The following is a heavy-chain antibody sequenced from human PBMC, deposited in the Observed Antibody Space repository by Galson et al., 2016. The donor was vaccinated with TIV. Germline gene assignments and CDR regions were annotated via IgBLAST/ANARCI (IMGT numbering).Heavy chain of an antibody. CDR2: IVPMFGTT. J-gene: IGHJ5*02. Sequence: SVKVSCKASGVTFSYFAFSWVGQAPGQGLEWMGGIVPMFGTTNYAQKFQGRVTISADESTTTAYLELSSLRSEYTAVYYCARGRGIYDSSGYFLFDHWGQGTLVTVSS. CDR3: ARGRGIYDSSGYFLFDH. CDR1: GVTFSYFA. V-gene: IGHV1-69*13. D-gene: IGHD3-22*01.